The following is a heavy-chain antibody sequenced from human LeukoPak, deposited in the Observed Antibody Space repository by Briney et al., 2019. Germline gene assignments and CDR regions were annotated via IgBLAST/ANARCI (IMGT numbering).Heavy chain of an antibody. J-gene: IGHJ4*02. Sequence: KSSETLSLTCAVYGGSFSGYYWSCIRQPPGKGLEWIGEINHSGSTNYNPSLKSRVTISVDTSKNQFSLKLSSVTAADTAVYYCARAGGVVPAAILFDYWGQGTLVTVSS. CDR2: INHSGST. V-gene: IGHV4-34*01. D-gene: IGHD2-2*02. CDR3: ARAGGVVPAAILFDY. CDR1: GGSFSGYY.